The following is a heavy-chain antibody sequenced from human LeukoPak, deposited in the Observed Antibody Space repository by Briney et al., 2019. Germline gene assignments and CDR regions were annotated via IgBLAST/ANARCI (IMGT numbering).Heavy chain of an antibody. CDR1: GGSFSGYY. V-gene: IGHV4-34*01. J-gene: IGHJ4*02. CDR3: ARDRVPSGYSYGYRGMRGYFDY. D-gene: IGHD5-18*01. CDR2: INHSGST. Sequence: SETLSLTCAVYGGSFSGYYWSWIRQPPGKGLEWIGEINHSGSTNYNPSLKSRVTISVDTSKNQFSLKLSSVTAADTAVYYCARDRVPSGYSYGYRGMRGYFDYWGQGTLVTVSS.